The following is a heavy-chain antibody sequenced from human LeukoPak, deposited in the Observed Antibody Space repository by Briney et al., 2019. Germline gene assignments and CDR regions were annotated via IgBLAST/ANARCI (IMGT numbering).Heavy chain of an antibody. J-gene: IGHJ4*02. Sequence: AGGSLRLSCAASGFTFSSYAMSWVRQAPGKGLEWVSTINGSGDRKYYTDSVKGRFTISRVRSENTLYLQMNSLRADDTAVYYCAKGPYSSPYYGPGYLGQGTLVTVSS. CDR3: AKGPYSSPYYGPGY. V-gene: IGHV3-23*01. D-gene: IGHD6-19*01. CDR2: INGSGDRK. CDR1: GFTFSSYA.